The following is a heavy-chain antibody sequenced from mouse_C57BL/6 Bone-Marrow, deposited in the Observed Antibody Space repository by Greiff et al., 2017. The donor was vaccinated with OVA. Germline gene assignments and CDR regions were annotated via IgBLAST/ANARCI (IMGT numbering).Heavy chain of an antibody. CDR2: LRNKANGYTT. CDR1: GFTFTDYY. CDR3: ARFYAPAWFAY. J-gene: IGHJ3*01. V-gene: IGHV7-3*01. D-gene: IGHD2-3*01. Sequence: EVQLVESGGGLVQPGGSLSLSCAASGFTFTDYYMSWVRQPPGKALEWLGFLRNKANGYTTEYSASVKGRFTISRDNSQSILYLQMNALRAEDSATYYCARFYAPAWFAYWGQGTLVTVSA.